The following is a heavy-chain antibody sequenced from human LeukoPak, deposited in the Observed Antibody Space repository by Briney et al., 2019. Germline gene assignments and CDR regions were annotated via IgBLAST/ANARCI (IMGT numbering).Heavy chain of an antibody. V-gene: IGHV4-59*01. CDR1: GGSISSYY. Sequence: PSETLSLTCTVSGGSISSYYWTWIRQLPGKGLEWIGYLDYSGSTHYNPSLKSRVTISIDTSKNQFSLKMNSVTAADTAVYYCARAVGALSRFDYWAQGTLVTVSS. J-gene: IGHJ4*02. D-gene: IGHD3-16*01. CDR2: LDYSGST. CDR3: ARAVGALSRFDY.